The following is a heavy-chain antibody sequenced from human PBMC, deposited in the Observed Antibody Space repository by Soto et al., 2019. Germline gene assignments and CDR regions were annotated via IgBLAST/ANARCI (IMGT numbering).Heavy chain of an antibody. CDR1: GFTFNIYG. CDR2: ISYDGSNQ. Sequence: GGSLRLSCAASGFTFNIYGMHWVRQAPDKGLEWVALISYDGSNQYYADSVKGRFTISRDNSKNTLFLQMNSLRADDTAVYYSAKDKASGQGSFDSWCQGTLVTVSS. CDR3: AKDKASGQGSFDS. J-gene: IGHJ4*02. V-gene: IGHV3-30*18.